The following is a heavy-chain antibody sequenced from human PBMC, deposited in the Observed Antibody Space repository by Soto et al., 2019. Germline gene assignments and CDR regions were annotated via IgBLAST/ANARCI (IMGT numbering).Heavy chain of an antibody. J-gene: IGHJ6*02. V-gene: IGHV3-33*01. D-gene: IGHD1-1*01. Sequence: QVQLVESGGGVVQPGRSLRLSCAASGFTFSRYGMHWVRQAPGKGLEWVAVIWYDGSNKYYADSVKGRFTISRDNSKNTLYLHMNSLRAEDTAVYYCARGPSNDYYGMDVWGQGTTVTVSS. CDR2: IWYDGSNK. CDR1: GFTFSRYG. CDR3: ARGPSNDYYGMDV.